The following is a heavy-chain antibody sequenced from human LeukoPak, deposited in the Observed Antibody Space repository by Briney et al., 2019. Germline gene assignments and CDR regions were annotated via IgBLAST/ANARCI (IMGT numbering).Heavy chain of an antibody. CDR3: ARIPDVSGCPFDY. Sequence: SETLSLTCTASDGSINSDFWTWIRQPPGKGLEWIGYIRYSGRTSYNPSLKSRVSISIDTSKNLFSLKLRSVTTADTAIYYCARIPDVSGCPFDYWGQATLVTVSS. D-gene: IGHD6-19*01. CDR1: DGSINSDF. CDR2: IRYSGRT. J-gene: IGHJ4*02. V-gene: IGHV4-59*01.